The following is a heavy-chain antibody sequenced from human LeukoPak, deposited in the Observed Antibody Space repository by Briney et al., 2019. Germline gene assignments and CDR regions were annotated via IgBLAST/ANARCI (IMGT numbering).Heavy chain of an antibody. CDR2: IYYSGST. V-gene: IGHV4-59*01. CDR3: ARAEGLRYYYMDV. Sequence: SETLSLTCTVSGGSISSYYWSWIRQPPGKGLEWIGYIYYSGSTNYNPSLKSRVTISVDTSKNQFSLKLSSVTAADTAVYYCARAEGLRYYYMDVWGKGTTVTVSS. D-gene: IGHD2-15*01. CDR1: GGSISSYY. J-gene: IGHJ6*03.